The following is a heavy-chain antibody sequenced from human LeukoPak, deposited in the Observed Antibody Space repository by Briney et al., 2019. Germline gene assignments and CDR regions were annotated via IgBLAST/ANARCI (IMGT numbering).Heavy chain of an antibody. CDR1: GFTFSSYS. D-gene: IGHD6-13*01. V-gene: IGHV3-48*01. CDR3: ASGGVYSS. CDR2: ISSSSSTI. Sequence: GGSLSLSCAASGFTFSSYSMNWVRQAPGKGLEWVSYISSSSSTIYYADSVKGRFTISRDNAKNSLYLQMNSLRAEDTAVYYCASGGVYSSWGQGTLVTVSS. J-gene: IGHJ4*02.